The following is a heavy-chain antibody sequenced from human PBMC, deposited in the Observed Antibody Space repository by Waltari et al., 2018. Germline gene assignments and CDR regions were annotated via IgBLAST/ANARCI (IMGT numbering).Heavy chain of an antibody. Sequence: QVQLQESGPGLVKPSETLSLTCTVSGGSISSYYWSWIRQPPGRGLEWIGYIYYSGSTNYNPSLKSRVTISVDTSKNQFYLKLSSVTAADTAVYYCARVGRGGGYYYYYYYMDVWGKGTTVTVSS. V-gene: IGHV4-59*01. CDR2: IYYSGST. J-gene: IGHJ6*03. CDR3: ARVGRGGGYYYYYYYMDV. CDR1: GGSISSYY.